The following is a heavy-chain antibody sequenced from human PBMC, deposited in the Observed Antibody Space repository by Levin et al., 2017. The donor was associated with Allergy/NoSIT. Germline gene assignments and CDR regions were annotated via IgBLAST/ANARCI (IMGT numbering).Heavy chain of an antibody. V-gene: IGHV3-23*01. J-gene: IGHJ4*02. CDR2: ISGSGGST. CDR3: AKDPDIVGTTVFDY. Sequence: LSLTCAASGFPFSSYAMSWVRQAPGKGLEWVSAISGSGGSTYYADSVKGRFTISRDNSKNTLYLQMNSLRAEDTAVYYCAKDPDIVGTTVFDYWGQGTLVTVSS. CDR1: GFPFSSYA. D-gene: IGHD5-12*01.